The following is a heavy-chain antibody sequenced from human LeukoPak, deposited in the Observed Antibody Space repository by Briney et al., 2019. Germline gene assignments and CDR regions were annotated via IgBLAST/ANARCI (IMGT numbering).Heavy chain of an antibody. CDR3: ARRATTGAPYYFDY. D-gene: IGHD1-1*01. CDR1: GGSISSYY. CDR2: IYYSGST. V-gene: IGHV4-59*08. Sequence: SETLTLTCTVSGGSISSYYWSWIRQPPGKGLEWIGYIYYSGSTNYNPSLKSRVTISVDTSKNQFSLKLSSVTAADTAVYYCARRATTGAPYYFDYWGQGTLVTVSS. J-gene: IGHJ4*02.